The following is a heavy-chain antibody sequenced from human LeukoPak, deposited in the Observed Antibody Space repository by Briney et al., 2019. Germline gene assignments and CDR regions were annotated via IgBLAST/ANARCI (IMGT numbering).Heavy chain of an antibody. V-gene: IGHV1-46*01. CDR3: ARAYCGGDYYPNEDFDY. D-gene: IGHD2-21*01. CDR1: GYTFTRYY. Sequence: ASVKVSCKASGYTFTRYYMHWVRQAPGQGLEWMGKINPSGDAPRYAQKFQGRVTMTRDTSTSTVYMELSSLRSEDTAVYYCARAYCGGDYYPNEDFDYWGQGTLVTVSS. CDR2: INPSGDAP. J-gene: IGHJ4*02.